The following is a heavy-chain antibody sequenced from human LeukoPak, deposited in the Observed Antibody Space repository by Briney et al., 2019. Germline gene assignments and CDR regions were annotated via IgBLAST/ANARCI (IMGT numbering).Heavy chain of an antibody. Sequence: PGGSLRLSCAASGFTFSSYGMHWVRQAPGKGLEWVAFIRYDGSNKYYADSVKGRFTISRDNSKNTLYLQMNSLRAEDTAVYYCAKEGYSSSWNNGLFDYWGQGTLVTVSS. J-gene: IGHJ4*02. V-gene: IGHV3-30*02. D-gene: IGHD6-13*01. CDR3: AKEGYSSSWNNGLFDY. CDR1: GFTFSSYG. CDR2: IRYDGSNK.